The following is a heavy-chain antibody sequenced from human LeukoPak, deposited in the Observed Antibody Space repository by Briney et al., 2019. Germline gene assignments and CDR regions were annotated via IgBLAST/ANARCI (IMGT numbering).Heavy chain of an antibody. CDR1: GFTFSNYK. D-gene: IGHD3-10*01. V-gene: IGHV3-48*03. CDR2: ISSSGSII. J-gene: IGHJ4*02. Sequence: QPGGSLRLSCAASGFTFSNYKMNWVRQAPGKGLEWVSYISSSGSIIYYSDSVKGRFTISRDNAKNSLYLQMNSLRAEDTAVYYCARDRRGKDYWGQGTLVTVSP. CDR3: ARDRRGKDY.